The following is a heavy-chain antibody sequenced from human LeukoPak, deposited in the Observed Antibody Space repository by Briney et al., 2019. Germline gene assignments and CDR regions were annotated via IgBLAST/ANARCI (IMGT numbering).Heavy chain of an antibody. V-gene: IGHV4-39*01. CDR3: ARHVLYDILTGYYFAFDI. CDR2: INHSGST. CDR1: SASITSSPYF. D-gene: IGHD3-9*01. J-gene: IGHJ3*02. Sequence: SETLSLTCTVSSASITSSPYFWGWIRQSPGKGLEWIGEINHSGSTNYNPSLKSRVTISVDTSKNQFSLKLSSVTAADTAVYYCARHVLYDILTGYYFAFDIWGQGTMVTVSS.